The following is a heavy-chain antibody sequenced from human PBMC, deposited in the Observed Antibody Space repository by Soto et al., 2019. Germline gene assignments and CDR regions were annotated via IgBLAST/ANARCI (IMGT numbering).Heavy chain of an antibody. J-gene: IGHJ4*02. CDR1: GFTFSSYG. CDR2: ISYDGSNK. V-gene: IGHV3-30*03. CDR3: AAGGSSGFDY. D-gene: IGHD6-19*01. Sequence: QVQLVESGGGVVQPGRSLRLSCAASGFTFSSYGMHWVRQAPGKGLEWVAVISYDGSNKYYADSVKGRFTISRDNSKNTLHLQMNRLRAEDTAVYYCAAGGSSGFDYWGQGTLVTVSS.